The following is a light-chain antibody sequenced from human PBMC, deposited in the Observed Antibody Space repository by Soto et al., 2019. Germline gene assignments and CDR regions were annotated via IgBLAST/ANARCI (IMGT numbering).Light chain of an antibody. CDR1: QSVSSSY. V-gene: IGKV3-20*01. CDR2: GAS. J-gene: IGKJ5*01. Sequence: EIVLTQSPGTLSLSPGERATLSCRPSQSVSSSYLAWYQQKPGQAPRLLIYGASSRATGIPDRFSGSGSGTDFTLTISRLEPEDFAVYFCQQYGSSPVTFGQGTRLEIK. CDR3: QQYGSSPVT.